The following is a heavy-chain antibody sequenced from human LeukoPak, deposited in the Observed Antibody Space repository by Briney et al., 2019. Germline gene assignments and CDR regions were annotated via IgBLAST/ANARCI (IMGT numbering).Heavy chain of an antibody. CDR1: GGSFSGYY. Sequence: PSETLSLTCAVYGGSFSGYYWSWIRQPPGKGLEWIGEIKHSGSTNYNPSLKSRVTISVDTSKNQFSLKLSSVTAADTAVYYCARVRYCSSTCCYRRGYYYYYYYMDVWGKGTTVTVSS. V-gene: IGHV4-34*01. CDR3: ARVRYCSSTCCYRRGYYYYYYYMDV. J-gene: IGHJ6*03. D-gene: IGHD2-2*02. CDR2: IKHSGST.